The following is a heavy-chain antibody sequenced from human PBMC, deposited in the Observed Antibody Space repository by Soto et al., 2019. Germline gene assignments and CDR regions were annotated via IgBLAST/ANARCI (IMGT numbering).Heavy chain of an antibody. CDR2: INAGNGNT. J-gene: IGHJ4*02. CDR3: ARGITLPTPLDY. D-gene: IGHD1-20*01. V-gene: IGHV1-3*01. CDR1: GYTFASYA. Sequence: ASVKVSCEASGYTFASYAISWIRQAPGQRLEWMGWINAGNGNTKYSQKFQGRVTITRDTSASTAYMELSSLRSEDTAVYYCARGITLPTPLDYWGQGTLVTVSS.